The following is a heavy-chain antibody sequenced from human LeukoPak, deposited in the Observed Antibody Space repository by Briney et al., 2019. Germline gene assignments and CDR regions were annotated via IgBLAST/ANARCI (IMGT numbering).Heavy chain of an antibody. CDR1: GFTFSSYS. CDR2: ISSSSSYI. CDR3: AKGQGLLRYFDWLLYPPYFDY. V-gene: IGHV3-21*04. Sequence: GGSLRLSCAASGFTFSSYSMNWVRQAPGKGLEWVSSISSSSSYIYYADSVKGRFTISRDNSKNTLYLQMNSLRAEDTAVYYCAKGQGLLRYFDWLLYPPYFDYWGQGTLVTVSS. D-gene: IGHD3-9*01. J-gene: IGHJ4*02.